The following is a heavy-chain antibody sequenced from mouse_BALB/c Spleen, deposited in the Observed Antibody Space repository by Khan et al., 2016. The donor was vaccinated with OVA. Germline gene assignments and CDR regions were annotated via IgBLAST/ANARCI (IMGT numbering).Heavy chain of an antibody. CDR3: ARRLPPYYDAMDY. D-gene: IGHD3-2*02. J-gene: IGHJ4*01. CDR1: GYTFTNYW. V-gene: IGHV1-7*01. CDR2: INPSTIYT. Sequence: QMQLEESGAELAKPGASVKMSCKASGYTFTNYWMHWVKQRPGQGLEWIGYINPSTIYTEYNQKFKDKATLTADKSSSTAYMQLRSLTSEDSAVYYCARRLPPYYDAMDYWGQGTSVTVSS.